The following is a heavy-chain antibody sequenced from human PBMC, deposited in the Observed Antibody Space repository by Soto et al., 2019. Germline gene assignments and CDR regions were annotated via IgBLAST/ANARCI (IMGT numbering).Heavy chain of an antibody. V-gene: IGHV4-59*01. CDR2: IYYSGST. CDR1: GGFLSPYW. J-gene: IGHJ4*02. D-gene: IGHD1-26*01. CDR3: ARGKDSGSQQRVPFDY. Sequence: NRRLRNTGSGGFLSPYWWLLIRPPPGKGLEWIGYIYYSGSTNYNPSLKSRVTISVDTSKNQFSLKLSSVTAADTAVYYCARGKDSGSQQRVPFDYWGQGTPVSV.